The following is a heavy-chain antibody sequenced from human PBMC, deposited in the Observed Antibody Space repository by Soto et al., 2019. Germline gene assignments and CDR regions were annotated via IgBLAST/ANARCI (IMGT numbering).Heavy chain of an antibody. V-gene: IGHV1-69*02. D-gene: IGHD5-12*01. CDR3: ARVAVAYSYGMDV. CDR1: GGTVSSYT. CDR2: IIPILFIA. J-gene: IGHJ6*02. Sequence: SVKVSCKASGGTVSSYTISLVRQAPVQVLELIVRIIPILFIANYSQKFQGRFTITADKSTSTAYMELSSMRYEDTALYSCARVAVAYSYGMDVWG.